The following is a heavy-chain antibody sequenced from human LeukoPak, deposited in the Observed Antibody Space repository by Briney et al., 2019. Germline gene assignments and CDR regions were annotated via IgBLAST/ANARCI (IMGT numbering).Heavy chain of an antibody. Sequence: SQTLSLTCTVSGGSISSGGYYWSWIRQHPGKGLEWIGYIYYSGSTYYNPSLKSRVTISVDTSKNQISLKLSSVTAADTAVYYCARVSIVGATPPFDYWGQGTLVTVSS. CDR1: GGSISSGGYY. CDR3: ARVSIVGATPPFDY. D-gene: IGHD1-26*01. V-gene: IGHV4-31*03. CDR2: IYYSGST. J-gene: IGHJ4*02.